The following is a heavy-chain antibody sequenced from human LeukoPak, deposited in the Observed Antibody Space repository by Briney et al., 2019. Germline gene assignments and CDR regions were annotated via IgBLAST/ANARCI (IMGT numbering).Heavy chain of an antibody. D-gene: IGHD2-2*02. CDR1: GYTFTSYG. Sequence: ASVKVSCKASGYTFTSYGISWVRQAPGQGLEWMGWISAYNGNTNYAQKLQGRVTMTTDTSTSTAYMELRSLRSDDTAVYYCARERPVYPRGYYYYGMDVWGQGTTVTVSS. J-gene: IGHJ6*02. CDR3: ARERPVYPRGYYYYGMDV. CDR2: ISAYNGNT. V-gene: IGHV1-18*01.